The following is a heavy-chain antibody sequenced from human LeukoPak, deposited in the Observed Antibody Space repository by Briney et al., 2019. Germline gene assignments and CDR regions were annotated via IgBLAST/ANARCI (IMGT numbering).Heavy chain of an antibody. V-gene: IGHV3-7*01. J-gene: IGHJ4*02. CDR3: ARDIDRYYADY. Sequence: GGSLRLSCAASGFTFSSFWMTWVRQASGKGLEWVANIRQHGSEKYYVDSVKGRFTISRDNAKNSLYLQMNSLRAEDTAVYYCARDIDRYYADYWGQGTLVTVSS. CDR1: GFTFSSFW. CDR2: IRQHGSEK. D-gene: IGHD3-3*01.